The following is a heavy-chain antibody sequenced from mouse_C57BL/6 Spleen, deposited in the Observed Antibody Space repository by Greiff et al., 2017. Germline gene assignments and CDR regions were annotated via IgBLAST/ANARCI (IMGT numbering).Heavy chain of an antibody. CDR1: GFTFSSYA. CDR2: ISDGGSYT. V-gene: IGHV5-4*01. CDR3: AREGSPYYFDG. Sequence: DVHLVEPGGGLVKPGGSLKLSCAASGFTFSSYAMSWVRQTPEKRLEWVATISDGGSYTYYPDNVKGRFTISRDNAKNNLYLQMSHLKSEDTAMYYCAREGSPYYFDGWGQGATLTVSS. D-gene: IGHD3-3*01. J-gene: IGHJ2*01.